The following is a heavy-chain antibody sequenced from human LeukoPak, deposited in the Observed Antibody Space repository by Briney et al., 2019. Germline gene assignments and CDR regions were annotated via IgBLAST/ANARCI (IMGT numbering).Heavy chain of an antibody. CDR1: GGSISSYY. J-gene: IGHJ4*02. D-gene: IGHD3-3*01. CDR2: IYYSGST. Sequence: PSETLSLTCTVSGGSISSYYWSWIRQPPGKGLEWIGYIYYSGSTNYNPSLKSRVTISVDTSKNQSSLKLSSVTAADTAVYYCARDPTYYDFWSGYYDYWGQGTLVTVSS. V-gene: IGHV4-59*01. CDR3: ARDPTYYDFWSGYYDY.